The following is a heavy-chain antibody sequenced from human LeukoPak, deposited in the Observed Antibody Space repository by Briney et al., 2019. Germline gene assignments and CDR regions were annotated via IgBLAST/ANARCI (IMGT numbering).Heavy chain of an antibody. CDR1: GGSIINYY. CDR3: ARDKWRGTSYFDY. Sequence: PSETLSLTCSVCGGSIINYYWILILQPPRPRLYCIGRIYTSGSTNYNPSLKSRVTISVDKSKNQFSLKLSSVTAADTAVYYCARDKWRGTSYFDYWGQGTLVTVSS. CDR2: IYTSGST. J-gene: IGHJ4*02. D-gene: IGHD1-1*01. V-gene: IGHV4-4*07.